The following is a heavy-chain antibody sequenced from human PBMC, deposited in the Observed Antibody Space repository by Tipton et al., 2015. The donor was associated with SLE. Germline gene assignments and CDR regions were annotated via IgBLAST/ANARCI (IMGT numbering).Heavy chain of an antibody. Sequence: TLSLTCTVSGGSISSSSYYWGWIRQPPGKGLEWIGSIYYSGSTYYNPSLKSRVTISVDTSKNQISLKLSSVTAANTAVYYCARVGEPNHYDFWSGYHYWYVDIGGRGTLVTVSS. J-gene: IGHJ2*01. CDR3: ARVGEPNHYDFWSGYHYWYVDI. CDR1: GGSISSSSYY. V-gene: IGHV4-39*07. CDR2: IYYSGST. D-gene: IGHD3-3*01.